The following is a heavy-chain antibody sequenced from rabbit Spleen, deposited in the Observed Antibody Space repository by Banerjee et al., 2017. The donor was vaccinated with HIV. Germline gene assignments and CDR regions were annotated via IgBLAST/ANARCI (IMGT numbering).Heavy chain of an antibody. D-gene: IGHD1-1*01. CDR3: ARDLVAVIGWNFKL. J-gene: IGHJ4*01. V-gene: IGHV1S45*01. CDR2: INIVTGKS. Sequence: QEQLEESGGRLVQPGGSLTLSCKAFGFTISGYWMNWVRQAPGKGLEWIACINIVTGKSVYASWAKGRFTMSRTSSTTVTLQMTSLTAADTATYFCARDLVAVIGWNFKLWGQGTLVTVS. CDR1: GFTISGYW.